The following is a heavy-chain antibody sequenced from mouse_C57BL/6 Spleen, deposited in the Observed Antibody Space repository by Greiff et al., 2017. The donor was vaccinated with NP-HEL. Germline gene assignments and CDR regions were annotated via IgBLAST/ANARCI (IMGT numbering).Heavy chain of an antibody. Sequence: EVKLVESGGGLVQPGGSLKLSCAASGFTFSDYYMYWVRQSPEKRLEWVAYISNGGGSTYYPDTVKGRFTISRDTAKNTLYLQVSRRKSEDTAMYYCARGDGYFDVWGTGTTVTVSS. CDR2: ISNGGGST. V-gene: IGHV5-12*01. J-gene: IGHJ1*03. CDR3: ARGDGYFDV. D-gene: IGHD2-3*01. CDR1: GFTFSDYY.